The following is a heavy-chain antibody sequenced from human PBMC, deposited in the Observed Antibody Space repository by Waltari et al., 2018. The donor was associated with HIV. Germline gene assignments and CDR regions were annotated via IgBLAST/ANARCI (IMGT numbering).Heavy chain of an antibody. V-gene: IGHV4-59*01. CDR3: ARDLPGGSGRFDN. Sequence: QVQLQESGPGLVKPSETLSLTCTVSNGSISSYYWTWIRQTPEKGLEWIGYIYYSGSTNYTPSLRSRVTISGDTSKNQFSLKLNSVTAADTAVYFCARDLPGGSGRFDNWGQGTLVTVSS. CDR2: IYYSGST. CDR1: NGSISSYY. J-gene: IGHJ4*02. D-gene: IGHD6-19*01.